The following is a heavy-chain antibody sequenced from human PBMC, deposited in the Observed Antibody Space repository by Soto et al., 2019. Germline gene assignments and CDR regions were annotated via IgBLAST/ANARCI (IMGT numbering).Heavy chain of an antibody. CDR3: ARSYDFWSGSPEGFDY. D-gene: IGHD3-3*01. CDR1: GYTFTSYG. Sequence: ASVKVSCKASGYTFTSYGISWVRQAPGQGLEWMGWISAYNGNTNYAQKLQGRVTMTTDTSTSTAYMELRSLRSDDTAVYYCARSYDFWSGSPEGFDYWGQGTRVTVS. V-gene: IGHV1-18*01. J-gene: IGHJ4*02. CDR2: ISAYNGNT.